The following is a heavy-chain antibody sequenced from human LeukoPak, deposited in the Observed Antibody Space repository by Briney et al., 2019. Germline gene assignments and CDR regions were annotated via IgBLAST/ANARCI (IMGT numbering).Heavy chain of an antibody. Sequence: GGSLRLSCAASGFTFSSYAMSWVRQAPGKGLEWVSVIYSGGSTYYADSVKGRFTISRDNSKNTLYLQMNSLRAEDTAVYYCAKGPYSGWYNYWGQGTLVTVSS. V-gene: IGHV3-66*01. J-gene: IGHJ4*02. D-gene: IGHD6-19*01. CDR2: IYSGGST. CDR1: GFTFSSYA. CDR3: AKGPYSGWYNY.